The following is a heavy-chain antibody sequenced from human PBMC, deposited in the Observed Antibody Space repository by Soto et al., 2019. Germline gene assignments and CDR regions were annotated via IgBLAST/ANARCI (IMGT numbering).Heavy chain of an antibody. CDR2: IYNSGST. J-gene: IGHJ4*02. CDR1: GGSFSSGSFY. CDR3: ERESDSGSYYFDY. D-gene: IGHD3-10*01. V-gene: IGHV4-61*03. Sequence: PXATLSLNCTVSGGSFSSGSFYWSWIRQPPGKGLEWIGYIYNSGSTNYNPSLKSRVTISVDTSKNHFSLRMSSVTAADTAVYYCERESDSGSYYFDYWGRGTLVTVSS.